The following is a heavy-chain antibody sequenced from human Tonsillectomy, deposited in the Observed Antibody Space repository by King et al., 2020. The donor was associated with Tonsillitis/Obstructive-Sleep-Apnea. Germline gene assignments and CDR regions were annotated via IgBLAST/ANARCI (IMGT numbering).Heavy chain of an antibody. D-gene: IGHD6-13*01. V-gene: IGHV5-51*01. CDR2: IYPGDSET. CDR1: GYSFTNHW. CDR3: ATAPSLVPFDY. J-gene: IGHJ4*02. Sequence: VQLVESGAEVKKPGESLKISCKASGYSFTNHWIGWVRQMPGKGLEWRGIIYPGDSETKYSPSFQGQVTISADKSITTAYLQWSSLKASDTAMYYCATAPSLVPFDYWGQGTLVTVSS.